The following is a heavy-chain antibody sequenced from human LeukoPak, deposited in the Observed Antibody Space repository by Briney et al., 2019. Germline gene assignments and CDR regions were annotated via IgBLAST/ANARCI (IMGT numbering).Heavy chain of an antibody. J-gene: IGHJ4*02. CDR3: ARGQYCSGGCYSFDY. D-gene: IGHD2-15*01. Sequence: GGSLRLSCAASGFTVSSNYMTWVRQAPGKGLDWVSVIYSGGSTYYADSVKGRFTISRDNSKNTLYLQMNSLRAEDTAVYYCARGQYCSGGCYSFDYWGQGTLVTVSS. CDR2: IYSGGST. CDR1: GFTVSSNY. V-gene: IGHV3-53*01.